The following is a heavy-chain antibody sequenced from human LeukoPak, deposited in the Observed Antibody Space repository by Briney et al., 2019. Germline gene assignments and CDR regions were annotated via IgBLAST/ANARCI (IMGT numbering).Heavy chain of an antibody. Sequence: EGTLRLSCAASGFTFSSYGMSWVRQAPEKGLEWVSAISGSGGSTYYADSVKGRFTISRDNSKNTLYLQMNSLRAEDTAFYCARRGGWYDPRGYFDNWGQGTLVTVSS. CDR3: ARRGGWYDPRGYFDN. CDR1: GFTFSSYG. CDR2: ISGSGGST. J-gene: IGHJ4*02. D-gene: IGHD6-19*01. V-gene: IGHV3-23*01.